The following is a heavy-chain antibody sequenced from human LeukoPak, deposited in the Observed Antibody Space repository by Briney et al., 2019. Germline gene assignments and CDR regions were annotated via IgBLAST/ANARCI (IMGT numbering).Heavy chain of an antibody. CDR2: IKQDESEK. CDR3: ANFPHLEPTYLDS. V-gene: IGHV3-7*01. CDR1: GFTFSSDW. D-gene: IGHD1-1*01. J-gene: IGHJ4*02. Sequence: GGSLRLSCVGSGFTFSSDWMSWVRQAPGKGLEWVANIKQDESEKCYVDSVKGRFIVSRDNAKNSLYLQMNSLRVEDTAVYYCANFPHLEPTYLDSWGQGILVSVSS.